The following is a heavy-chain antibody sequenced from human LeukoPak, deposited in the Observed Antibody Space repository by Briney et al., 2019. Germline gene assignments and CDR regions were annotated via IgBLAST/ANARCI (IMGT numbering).Heavy chain of an antibody. CDR3: ARDYRGIAAAGEGNWFDP. CDR2: IYYSGST. D-gene: IGHD6-13*01. J-gene: IGHJ5*02. V-gene: IGHV4-39*07. Sequence: SETLSLTCTVSGGSISSSSYYWGWIRQPPGKGLEWIGSIYYSGSTNYNPSLKSPVTMSVDTPKNQFSLKLSSVTAADTAVYYCARDYRGIAAAGEGNWFDPWGQGTLVTVSS. CDR1: GGSISSSSYY.